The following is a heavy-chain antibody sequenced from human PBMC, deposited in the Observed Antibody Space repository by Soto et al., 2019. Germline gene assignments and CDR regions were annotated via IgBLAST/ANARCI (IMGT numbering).Heavy chain of an antibody. CDR3: ASQQQLATYNWFAP. V-gene: IGHV4-59*01. Sequence: QVQLQESGPGLVKPSETLSLTCTVSGGSISPYYWNWVRQPPGKGLEWIGYIYYSGTTNYNPSLKSRVTISIDTSKNQFSLKLRSVTAADTAMYYCASQQQLATYNWFAPWGQGILVTVSS. CDR1: GGSISPYY. J-gene: IGHJ5*02. D-gene: IGHD6-13*01. CDR2: IYYSGTT.